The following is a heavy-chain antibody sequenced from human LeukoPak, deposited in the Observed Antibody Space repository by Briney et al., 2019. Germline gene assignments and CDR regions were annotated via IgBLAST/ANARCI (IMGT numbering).Heavy chain of an antibody. D-gene: IGHD6-13*01. CDR1: GGSISGSSYY. V-gene: IGHV4-39*01. CDR2: IYYSGST. J-gene: IGHJ5*02. CDR3: ARRVAAAGTSDWFDP. Sequence: PSETLSLTCTVSGGSISGSSYYWGWIRQPPGKGLEWIGSIYYSGSTYYNPSLKSRVTISVDTSKNQFSLKLSSVTAADTAVYYCARRVAAAGTSDWFDPWGQGTLVTVSS.